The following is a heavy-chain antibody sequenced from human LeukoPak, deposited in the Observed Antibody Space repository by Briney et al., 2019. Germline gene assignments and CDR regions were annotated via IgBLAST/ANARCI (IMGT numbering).Heavy chain of an antibody. J-gene: IGHJ3*02. CDR3: ARGLRYYDSSGYYSEADAFDI. D-gene: IGHD3-22*01. CDR1: GYTFTSYD. Sequence: GASVKVSCKASGYTFTSYDINWVRQATGQGREWMGWMNPNSGNTGYAQKFQGRGTMTRNTSISTAYMELSSLRSEDTAVYYCARGLRYYDSSGYYSEADAFDIWGQGTMVTVSS. V-gene: IGHV1-8*01. CDR2: MNPNSGNT.